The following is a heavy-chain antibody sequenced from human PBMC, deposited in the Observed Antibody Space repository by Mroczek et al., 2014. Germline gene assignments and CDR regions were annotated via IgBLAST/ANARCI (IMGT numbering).Heavy chain of an antibody. CDR1: GGSISSYY. CDR2: IYYSGST. J-gene: IGHJ3*02. V-gene: IGHV4-59*01. Sequence: QVQLVESGPGLVKPSETLSLTCTVSGGSISSYYWSWIRQPPGKGLEWIGYIYYSGSTNYNPSLKSRVTISVDTSKNQFSLKLSSVTAADTAVYYCARDGDITGTTGYAFDIWGQGTMVTVSS. CDR3: ARDGDITGTTGYAFDI. D-gene: IGHD1-20*01.